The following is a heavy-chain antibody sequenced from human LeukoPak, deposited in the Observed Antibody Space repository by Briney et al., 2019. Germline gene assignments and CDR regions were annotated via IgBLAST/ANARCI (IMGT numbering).Heavy chain of an antibody. CDR2: ISGSGGST. V-gene: IGHV3-23*01. D-gene: IGHD4-17*01. CDR1: GFTFSSYA. J-gene: IGHJ5*02. CDR3: AKGGSTMTTVNNWFDP. Sequence: PGGSLRLSCAAYGFTFSSYAMSWVRQAPGKVLEWVSAISGSGGSTYYGDSVKGRSHISRENSKNPLYLQMNSLRAEDTAVYYCAKGGSTMTTVNNWFDPWGQGTLVTVSS.